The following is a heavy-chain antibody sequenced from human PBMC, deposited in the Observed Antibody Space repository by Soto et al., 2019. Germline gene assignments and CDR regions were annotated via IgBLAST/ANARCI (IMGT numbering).Heavy chain of an antibody. CDR2: ISGSGGST. J-gene: IGHJ6*03. D-gene: IGHD3-22*01. CDR1: GFTFSSYA. CDR3: AKRNYYEMVGKRYYYYYMDV. V-gene: IGHV3-23*01. Sequence: GGSLRLSCAASGFTFSSYAMSWVRQAPGKGLEWVSAISGSGGSTYYADSVKGRFTISRDNSKNTLYLQMNSLRAEDTAVYYCAKRNYYEMVGKRYYYYYMDVWGKGTTVTVSS.